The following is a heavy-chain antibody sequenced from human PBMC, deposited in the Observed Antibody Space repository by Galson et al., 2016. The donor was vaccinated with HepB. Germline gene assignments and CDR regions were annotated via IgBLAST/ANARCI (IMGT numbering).Heavy chain of an antibody. CDR2: ITSSSSTI. J-gene: IGHJ4*02. Sequence: SLRLSCAVSGFTFSSYSMDWVRQAPGKGLEWVSYITSSSSTIYYADSVKGRFTISRDNAKNSLYLQMNSLRDEDTADYYCARESYYGGNSLDQYYFDYWGQGTLVTVSS. CDR1: GFTFSSYS. D-gene: IGHD4-23*01. V-gene: IGHV3-48*02. CDR3: ARESYYGGNSLDQYYFDY.